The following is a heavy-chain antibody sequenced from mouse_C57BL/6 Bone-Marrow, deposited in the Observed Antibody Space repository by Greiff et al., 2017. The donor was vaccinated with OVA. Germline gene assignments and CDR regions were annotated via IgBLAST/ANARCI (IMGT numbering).Heavy chain of an antibody. V-gene: IGHV5-9-1*02. J-gene: IGHJ4*01. Sequence: EVMLVESGEGLVKPGGSLKLSCAASGFTFSSYAMSWVRQTPEKRLAWVAYISSGGDYIYYADTVQGRFTISRDNARNTLYLQMSSLKSEDTAMYYCTRLLDAMDYWGQGTSVTVSS. CDR1: GFTFSSYA. CDR3: TRLLDAMDY. D-gene: IGHD2-1*01. CDR2: ISSGGDYI.